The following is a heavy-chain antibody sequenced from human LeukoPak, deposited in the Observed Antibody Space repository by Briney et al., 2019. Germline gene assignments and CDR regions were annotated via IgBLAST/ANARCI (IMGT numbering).Heavy chain of an antibody. CDR3: ARAMAV. V-gene: IGHV3-7*04. CDR2: VNQDGSAK. Sequence: GGSLRLSCAASGFTFSTYWMTWVRQAPEKGLEWVANVNQDGSAKYYVDSVKGRFTISRDNAKNSLYLQMNSLRAEDTAVYYCARAMAVWGQGTTVTVSS. J-gene: IGHJ6*02. CDR1: GFTFSTYW.